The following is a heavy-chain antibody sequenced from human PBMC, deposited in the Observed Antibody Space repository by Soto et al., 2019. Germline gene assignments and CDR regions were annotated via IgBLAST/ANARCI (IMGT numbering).Heavy chain of an antibody. V-gene: IGHV2-5*02. D-gene: IGHD5-12*01. CDR2: IYWDDDK. CDR1: GFSLSTSGVG. CDR3: AHVYGGYDNFDY. J-gene: IGHJ4*02. Sequence: QITLKESGPTLVKPTQTLTLTCTVSGFSLSTSGVGVGWIRQPPGKALEWLAPIYWDDDKRYSPSLKSRLTITKDTSKNQVVLTLTNMDAVDTATYYCAHVYGGYDNFDYWGQGTLVTVSS.